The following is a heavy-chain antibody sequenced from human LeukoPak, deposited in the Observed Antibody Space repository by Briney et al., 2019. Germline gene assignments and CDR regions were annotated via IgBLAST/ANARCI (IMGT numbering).Heavy chain of an antibody. J-gene: IGHJ4*02. D-gene: IGHD6-13*01. CDR3: ARGWQQQLVRPPDY. V-gene: IGHV4-34*01. CDR2: INHSGST. Sequence: SETLSLTCAVYGGSFSGYYWSWIRQPPGKGLEWTGEINHSGSTNYNPSLKSRVTISVDTSKNQFSLKLSSVTAADTAVYYCARGWQQQLVRPPDYWGQGTLVTVSS. CDR1: GGSFSGYY.